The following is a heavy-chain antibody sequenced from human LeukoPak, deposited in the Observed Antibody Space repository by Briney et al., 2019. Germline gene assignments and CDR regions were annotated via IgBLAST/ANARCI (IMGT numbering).Heavy chain of an antibody. V-gene: IGHV4-59*01. D-gene: IGHD3-3*01. Sequence: SETLSLTCTVSGGSISSYYWSWIRQPPGKGLEWIGYIYYSGSTNYNPSLKSRVTISVDTSKNQFSLKLSSVTAADTAVYYCARSPLYYDLWSGYYDYWGQRTLVTVSS. J-gene: IGHJ4*02. CDR1: GGSISSYY. CDR3: ARSPLYYDLWSGYYDY. CDR2: IYYSGST.